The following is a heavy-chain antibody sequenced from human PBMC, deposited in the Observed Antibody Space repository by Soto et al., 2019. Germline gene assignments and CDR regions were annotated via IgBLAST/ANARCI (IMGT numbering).Heavy chain of an antibody. CDR1: GFTFSSYW. D-gene: IGHD1-7*01. J-gene: IGHJ4*02. V-gene: IGHV3-74*01. Sequence: PGGSLRLSCAASGFTFSSYWMHWVRQAPGKGLVWVSRINSDGSSTSYADSVKGRFTISRDNAKNTLYLQMNSLRAEDTAVYYCARDKSELELLSDLDYWGQGTLVTVSS. CDR2: INSDGSST. CDR3: ARDKSELELLSDLDY.